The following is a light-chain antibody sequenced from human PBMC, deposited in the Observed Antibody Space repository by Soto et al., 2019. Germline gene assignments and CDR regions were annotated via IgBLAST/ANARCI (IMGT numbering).Light chain of an antibody. Sequence: DIQMTQSPSSLSASVGDRVTITCRASQNIRNYLNWYQQKPGKAPKLLIYAASNLQNWVPSRFSGSGSGTDFTLTISSLQTEDFATYYCQQSYSTAWTFGQGTKVEIK. CDR3: QQSYSTAWT. CDR2: AAS. J-gene: IGKJ1*01. V-gene: IGKV1-39*01. CDR1: QNIRNY.